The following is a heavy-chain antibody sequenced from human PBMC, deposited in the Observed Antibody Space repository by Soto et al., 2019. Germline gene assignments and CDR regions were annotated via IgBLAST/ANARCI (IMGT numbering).Heavy chain of an antibody. Sequence: ASVKVSCKASGYTFTSYYMHWVRQAPGQGLEWMGIINPSGGSTSYAQKFQGRVTMTRDTSTSTVYMELSSLRSEDTAVYYCARDINTVEDIVVVVAATPAHAFDIWGQGTMVTVSS. V-gene: IGHV1-46*01. J-gene: IGHJ3*02. CDR3: ARDINTVEDIVVVVAATPAHAFDI. CDR2: INPSGGST. D-gene: IGHD2-15*01. CDR1: GYTFTSYY.